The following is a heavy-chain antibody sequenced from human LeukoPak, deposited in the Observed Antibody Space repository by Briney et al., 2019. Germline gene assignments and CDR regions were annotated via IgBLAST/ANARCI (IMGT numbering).Heavy chain of an antibody. CDR1: GFTFSSYA. J-gene: IGHJ4*02. D-gene: IGHD3-16*01. CDR2: ISNSGDTT. Sequence: PGGSLRLSCAASGFTFSSYAMSWVRQAPGKGLEWVSAISNSGDTTYYADSVKGRFTISRDNSKDTLYLQMNSLRAEDTAIYYCAKDPRASPGYWGQGTLVTVSS. CDR3: AKDPRASPGY. V-gene: IGHV3-23*01.